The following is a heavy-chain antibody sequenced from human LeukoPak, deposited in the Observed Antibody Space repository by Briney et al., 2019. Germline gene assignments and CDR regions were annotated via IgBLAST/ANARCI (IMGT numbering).Heavy chain of an antibody. CDR1: GGSISSYY. V-gene: IGHV4-59*01. Sequence: SETPSLTCTVSGGSISSYYWSWIRLPPGKGLEWIGYIYYTGATYYNPSLKSRVTISLDTSKNQFSLKLSSVTAADAAVYYCARAGYSYGTGYYFDYWGQGALVTVSS. J-gene: IGHJ4*02. CDR3: ARAGYSYGTGYYFDY. CDR2: IYYTGAT. D-gene: IGHD5-18*01.